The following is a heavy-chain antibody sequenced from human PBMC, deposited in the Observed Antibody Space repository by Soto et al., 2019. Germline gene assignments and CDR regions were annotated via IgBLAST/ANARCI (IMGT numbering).Heavy chain of an antibody. J-gene: IGHJ4*02. CDR3: ATWGSGSHYLDH. V-gene: IGHV3-53*04. D-gene: IGHD7-27*01. CDR1: GFSVASTY. Sequence: EVQVVQSGGGLVQPGGSLRLSCAASGFSVASTYMTWVRQAPGRGLRWVSMSHTGGLKHFADFVKGRFSLSRDTSTNTLYLEMNSLRPDDTAVYYCATWGSGSHYLDHWGQGSLVTVSS. CDR2: SHTGGLK.